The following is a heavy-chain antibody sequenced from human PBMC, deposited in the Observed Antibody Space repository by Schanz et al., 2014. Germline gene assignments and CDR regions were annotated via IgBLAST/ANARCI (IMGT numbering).Heavy chain of an antibody. CDR2: VCYDGSKK. J-gene: IGHJ3*01. CDR1: GFTFSSYG. V-gene: IGHV3-33*01. CDR3: ARVEGSSGSASSYRALNV. Sequence: LVESGGGVVQPGRSLRLSCAASGFTFSSYGMHWVRQVPGKGLEWVAVVCYDGSKKYYADSVKGRFTTSRDNSKNTMYLQMNTLRAEDTAIYYCARVEGSSGSASSYRALNVWGQGTTVTVSS. D-gene: IGHD3-10*01.